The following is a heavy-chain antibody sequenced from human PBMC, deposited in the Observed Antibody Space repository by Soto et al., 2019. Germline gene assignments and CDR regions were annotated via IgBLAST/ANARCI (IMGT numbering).Heavy chain of an antibody. Sequence: WGSLRLSCAASGFTFSSYGMHFVRQSPFKWLEWVAVISYDGSNKYYADSVKGRFTISRDNSKNTLYLQMNSLRAEDTAVYYCAKGGVRWELPNAFDIWGQGTMVTVSS. CDR2: ISYDGSNK. V-gene: IGHV3-30*18. CDR3: AKGGVRWELPNAFDI. J-gene: IGHJ3*02. D-gene: IGHD1-26*01. CDR1: GFTFSSYG.